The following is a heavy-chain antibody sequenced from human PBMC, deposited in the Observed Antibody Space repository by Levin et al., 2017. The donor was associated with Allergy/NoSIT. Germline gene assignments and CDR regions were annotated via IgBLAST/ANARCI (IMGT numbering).Heavy chain of an antibody. Sequence: LSLTCAASGFTFHNYAMSWVRQAPGKGLEWVSTITGSGDNTYSADSVRGRFTISRDNSKNTLYLRVNSLRAEDTAVYYCAKGRYGPDYWGQGTLVTVSS. CDR2: ITGSGDNT. V-gene: IGHV3-23*01. D-gene: IGHD4-17*01. CDR3: AKGRYGPDY. CDR1: GFTFHNYA. J-gene: IGHJ4*02.